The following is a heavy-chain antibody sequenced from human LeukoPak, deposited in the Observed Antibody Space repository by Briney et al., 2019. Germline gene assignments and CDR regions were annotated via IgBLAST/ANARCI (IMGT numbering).Heavy chain of an antibody. CDR3: ATYRQVLLPFEA. CDR2: IFQGGGEI. Sequence: GGSLRLSCAASRFTFSSYSMNWVRQPPGKGLEWVSSIFQGGGEIHYADSVRGRFTISRDNSKSTLFLQMNSLRAEDTAIYYCATYRQVLLPFEAWGQGTLVTVSS. V-gene: IGHV3-21*04. CDR1: RFTFSSYS. J-gene: IGHJ5*02. D-gene: IGHD5-18*01.